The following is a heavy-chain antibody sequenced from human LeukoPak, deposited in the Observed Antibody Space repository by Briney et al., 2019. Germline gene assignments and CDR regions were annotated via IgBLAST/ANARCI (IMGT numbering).Heavy chain of an antibody. Sequence: SVKVSCKASGGTFSSYAISWVRQAPGPGLEWLGGIIPIFGTANYAQKFQGRVTITADESTSTAYLELSSLRPEDTAVYYCARTRRSYYDSSGYDYYFDFWGQGTLVTVSS. D-gene: IGHD3-22*01. CDR2: IIPIFGTA. J-gene: IGHJ4*02. V-gene: IGHV1-69*01. CDR1: GGTFSSYA. CDR3: ARTRRSYYDSSGYDYYFDF.